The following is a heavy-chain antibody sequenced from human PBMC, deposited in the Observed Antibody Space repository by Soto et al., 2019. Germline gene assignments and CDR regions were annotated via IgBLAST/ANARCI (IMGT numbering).Heavy chain of an antibody. J-gene: IGHJ4*02. Sequence: EAQLVGSGGGLVQPWESLRLSCAASGFALRTYWMSWVRQAPGKGLEWVANIKQDGSAKFYVDSVRGRFTISRDNANNSLFLQLNSLRAEDTAVYYCARDDGYRGFDCWGQGIPVTVSS. CDR1: GFALRTYW. D-gene: IGHD6-25*01. CDR2: IKQDGSAK. V-gene: IGHV3-7*01. CDR3: ARDDGYRGFDC.